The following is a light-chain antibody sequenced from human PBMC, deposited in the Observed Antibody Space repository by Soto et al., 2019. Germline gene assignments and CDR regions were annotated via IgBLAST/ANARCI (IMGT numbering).Light chain of an antibody. J-gene: IGLJ1*01. V-gene: IGLV2-14*01. CDR2: DVS. CDR1: SSDVGGYNY. Sequence: QSALTQPASVSGSPGQSITISCTGTSSDVGGYNYVSWYQQHPGKAPKLMIYDVSNRPSGVSNRFSGSKSGNTASLTISGLQAEDEADYYCSSYTSTGTGIFGTGTKVTDL. CDR3: SSYTSTGTGI.